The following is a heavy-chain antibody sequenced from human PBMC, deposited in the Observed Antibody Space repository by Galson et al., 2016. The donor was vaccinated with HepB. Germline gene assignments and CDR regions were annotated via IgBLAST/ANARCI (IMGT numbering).Heavy chain of an antibody. J-gene: IGHJ6*02. Sequence: SVKVSCKASGYTFTSYYMHWVRRAPGQGLEWMGIINPSHGSTTYAQRFQGRVTMTRDTSTSIVYMELSSLRSEDTAVYYCARDGDPQRYDLWSLDYYYYGMDVWGQGTTVTVSS. CDR2: INPSHGST. D-gene: IGHD3-3*01. V-gene: IGHV1-46*01. CDR1: GYTFTSYY. CDR3: ARDGDPQRYDLWSLDYYYYGMDV.